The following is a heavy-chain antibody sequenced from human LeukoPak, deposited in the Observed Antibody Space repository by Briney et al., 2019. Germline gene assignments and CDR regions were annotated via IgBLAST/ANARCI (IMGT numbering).Heavy chain of an antibody. CDR3: ARQNDFRLDY. Sequence: GESLKISCKGSGYTFSSYWIGWVRQMPGKGLEWMGIIYPGGSDTRYSPSLQGQVTISVDTSIGTAYLQWSSLKASDTAIYYCARQNDFRLDYWGQGTLVTVSS. CDR2: IYPGGSDT. CDR1: GYTFSSYW. V-gene: IGHV5-51*01. D-gene: IGHD3-3*01. J-gene: IGHJ4*02.